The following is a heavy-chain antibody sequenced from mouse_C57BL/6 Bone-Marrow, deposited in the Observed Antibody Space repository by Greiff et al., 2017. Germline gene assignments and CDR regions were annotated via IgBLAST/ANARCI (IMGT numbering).Heavy chain of an antibody. Sequence: VQLQQPGAELVRPGTSVKLSCKASGYTFTSYWMHWVKQRPGQGLEWIGVIDPSDSYTNYNQKFKGKATLTVDTSSSTAYMQLSSLTSEDSAVYYCASGGWLLRDYAMDYWGQGTSVTVSS. J-gene: IGHJ4*01. CDR1: GYTFTSYW. V-gene: IGHV1-59*01. CDR3: ASGGWLLRDYAMDY. D-gene: IGHD2-3*01. CDR2: IDPSDSYT.